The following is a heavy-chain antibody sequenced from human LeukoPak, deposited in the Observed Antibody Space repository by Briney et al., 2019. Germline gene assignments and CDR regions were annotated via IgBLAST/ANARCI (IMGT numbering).Heavy chain of an antibody. CDR3: VRGVADYYGQFVY. CDR1: GFTFSSYA. J-gene: IGHJ4*02. CDR2: ISGGGRST. V-gene: IGHV3-23*01. D-gene: IGHD3-10*01. Sequence: GGSLRLSCAASGFTFSSYAMNWVRQAPGKGLEWVSAISGGGRSTFYADSVKGRFTISRDNAKNTLYLQMNSLRAEDAGVYYCVRGVADYYGQFVYWVQGRMVTVSS.